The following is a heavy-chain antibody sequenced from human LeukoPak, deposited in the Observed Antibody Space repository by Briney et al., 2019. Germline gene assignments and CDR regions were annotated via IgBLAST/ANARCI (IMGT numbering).Heavy chain of an antibody. CDR1: GGTFSSYA. J-gene: IGHJ4*02. CDR3: ARGYCSSTSCFLDY. CDR2: IIPILGIA. D-gene: IGHD2-2*01. Sequence: GASVKVSCKASGGTFSSYAISWVRQAPGQGLEWMGRIIPILGIANYAQKFQGRVTITADKSTSTAYMELTSLRSEDTAVYYCARGYCSSTSCFLDYWGQGTLVTVSS. V-gene: IGHV1-69*04.